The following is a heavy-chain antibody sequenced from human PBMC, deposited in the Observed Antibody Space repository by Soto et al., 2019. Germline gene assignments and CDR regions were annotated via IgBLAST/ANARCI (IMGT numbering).Heavy chain of an antibody. CDR1: GFTFSDYY. J-gene: IGHJ4*02. V-gene: IGHV3-11*06. CDR3: ARDRGLRAYYFEH. CDR2: ISSSSSDT. Sequence: QVQLVESGGGLVKPGGSLRLSCAASGFTFSDYYMSWIRQAPGKGLEWVSYISSSSSDTNNADSVKGRFTIYRDNAKNPLYLQMNSLRAEDAAVYYCARDRGLRAYYFEHWGQGTLVTVSS. D-gene: IGHD5-12*01.